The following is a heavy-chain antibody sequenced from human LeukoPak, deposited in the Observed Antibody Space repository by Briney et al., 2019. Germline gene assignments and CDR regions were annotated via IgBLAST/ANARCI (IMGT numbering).Heavy chain of an antibody. V-gene: IGHV3-21*01. CDR2: ISSSSSYI. J-gene: IGHJ3*02. CDR3: ARVGTTVTTWNAFDI. Sequence: GGSLRLSCAASGFTFSSYSMNWVRQAPGKGLEWVSSISSSSSYIYYADPVKGRFTISRDNAKNSLYLQMNSLRAEDTAVYYCARVGTTVTTWNAFDIWGQGTMVTVSS. D-gene: IGHD4-17*01. CDR1: GFTFSSYS.